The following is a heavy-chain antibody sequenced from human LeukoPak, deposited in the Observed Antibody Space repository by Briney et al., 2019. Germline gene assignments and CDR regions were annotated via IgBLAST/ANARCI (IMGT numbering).Heavy chain of an antibody. J-gene: IGHJ4*02. V-gene: IGHV3-11*01. CDR2: ISSRGTLI. D-gene: IGHD2-15*01. CDR1: GFTFSDYY. Sequence: GGSLRLSCEASGFTFSDYYMSWIRQAPGKGLEWVAYISSRGTLIYYADSVKGLFTISRDNAKNSLYLQMNSLRAEDTAVYYCARVVVVTDPYFDYWGQGTLVTVSS. CDR3: ARVVVVTDPYFDY.